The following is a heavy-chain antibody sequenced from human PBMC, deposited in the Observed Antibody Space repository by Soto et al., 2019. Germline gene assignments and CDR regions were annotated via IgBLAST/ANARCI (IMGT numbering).Heavy chain of an antibody. CDR2: ISAYNGNT. D-gene: IGHD3-10*01. J-gene: IGHJ4*02. V-gene: IGHV1-18*04. CDR3: AGRPYGSGGYYLDDY. Sequence: ASVKVSCKASGYTFTSYGISWVRQAPGQGLEWMGWISAYNGNTNYAQKLQGRVTMTTDTSTSTAYMELRSLRSDDTAVYYCAGRPYGSGGYYLDDYWGQGTLVTVSS. CDR1: GYTFTSYG.